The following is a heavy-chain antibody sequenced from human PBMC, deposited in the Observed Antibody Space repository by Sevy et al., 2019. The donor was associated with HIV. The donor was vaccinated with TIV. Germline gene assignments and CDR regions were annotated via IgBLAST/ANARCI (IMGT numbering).Heavy chain of an antibody. J-gene: IGHJ4*02. Sequence: GGSLRLSCAASGFTFSSYAMHWVRQAPGKGLEWVAVISYDGSNKYYADSVKGRFTISRDNSKNTLYLQMNSLRAEDTAVYYCARDHYDSSGYYGYWGQGTLATVSS. D-gene: IGHD3-22*01. CDR3: ARDHYDSSGYYGY. V-gene: IGHV3-30-3*01. CDR1: GFTFSSYA. CDR2: ISYDGSNK.